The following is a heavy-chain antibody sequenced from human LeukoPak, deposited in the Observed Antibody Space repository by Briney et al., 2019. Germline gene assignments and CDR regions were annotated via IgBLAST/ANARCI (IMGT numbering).Heavy chain of an antibody. CDR3: AREKYYYGSGND. Sequence: SETLSLTCSVSGYSISGGYYWGWIRQPPGKGLEWIGSIYHSGTTYYNPSLKSRVTISVDTSKNQFSLKLSSVTAADTAVYYCAREKYYYGSGNDWGQGTLVTVSS. CDR2: IYHSGTT. D-gene: IGHD3-10*01. J-gene: IGHJ4*02. CDR1: GYSISGGYY. V-gene: IGHV4-38-2*02.